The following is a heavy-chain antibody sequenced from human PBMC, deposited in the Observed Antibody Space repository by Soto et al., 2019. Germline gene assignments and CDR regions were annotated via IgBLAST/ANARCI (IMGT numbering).Heavy chain of an antibody. CDR3: ARAVYGDYVGRYYFDY. Sequence: ASVKVSCKASGYTFTSYGISWVRQAPGQGHEWMGWISAYNGNTNYAQKLQGRVTMTTDTSTSTAYMELRSLRSDDTAVYYCARAVYGDYVGRYYFDYWGQGTLVTVSS. CDR1: GYTFTSYG. D-gene: IGHD4-17*01. V-gene: IGHV1-18*01. CDR2: ISAYNGNT. J-gene: IGHJ4*02.